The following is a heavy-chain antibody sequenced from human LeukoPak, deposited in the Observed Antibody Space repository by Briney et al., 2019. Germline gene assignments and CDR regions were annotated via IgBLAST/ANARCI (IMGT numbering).Heavy chain of an antibody. J-gene: IGHJ4*02. Sequence: GGSLRLSCAASGFTFSSYEMNWVRQAPGKGLEWVSYISSSGSTIYYADSVKGRFTISRDNAKNSLYLQMNSLRAEDTAVYYCARGLGPTNYYDSSGYYGWGQGTLVTVSS. CDR3: ARGLGPTNYYDSSGYYG. CDR1: GFTFSSYE. V-gene: IGHV3-48*03. CDR2: ISSSGSTI. D-gene: IGHD3-22*01.